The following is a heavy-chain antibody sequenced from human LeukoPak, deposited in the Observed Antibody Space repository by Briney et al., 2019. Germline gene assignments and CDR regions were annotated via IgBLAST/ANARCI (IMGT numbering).Heavy chain of an antibody. J-gene: IGHJ4*02. V-gene: IGHV4-34*01. CDR2: INHSGST. Sequence: SETLSLTCAVYGGSFSGYYWSWIRQPPGKGLEWIGEINHSGSTNYNPSLKSRVTISVDTSKNQFSLKLSSVTAADTAVYYCARATHCSSATCYRPFDYWGQGTLATVSS. D-gene: IGHD2-2*02. CDR3: ARATHCSSATCYRPFDY. CDR1: GGSFSGYY.